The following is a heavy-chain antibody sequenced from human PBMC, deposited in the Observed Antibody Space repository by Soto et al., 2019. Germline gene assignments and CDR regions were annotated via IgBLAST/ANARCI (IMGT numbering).Heavy chain of an antibody. Sequence: ASVKVSCKASGYSFQTYSIHWVRQAPGQRLERMGSINAGSGNAKYSPKFQDRVTITRDTSTTTAYMELRSLRSDDTAVYFCARDFSWHCTGGSCPHTDDWLDPWGQGTLVTVSS. D-gene: IGHD2-8*02. CDR1: GYSFQTYS. CDR2: INAGSGNA. CDR3: ARDFSWHCTGGSCPHTDDWLDP. J-gene: IGHJ5*02. V-gene: IGHV1-3*01.